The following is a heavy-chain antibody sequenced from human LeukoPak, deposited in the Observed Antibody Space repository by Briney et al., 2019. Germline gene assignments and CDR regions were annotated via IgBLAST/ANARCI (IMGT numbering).Heavy chain of an antibody. D-gene: IGHD6-19*01. Sequence: ASVKVSCKASGYTFTSYGISWVRPAPGQGLEWMGWISAYNGNTNYAQKLQGRVTMTTDTSTSTAYMELRSLRSDDTAVYYCARDRRGIAVAGTHYYYYGIDVWGQGTTVTVSS. CDR3: ARDRRGIAVAGTHYYYYGIDV. J-gene: IGHJ6*02. CDR1: GYTFTSYG. V-gene: IGHV1-18*01. CDR2: ISAYNGNT.